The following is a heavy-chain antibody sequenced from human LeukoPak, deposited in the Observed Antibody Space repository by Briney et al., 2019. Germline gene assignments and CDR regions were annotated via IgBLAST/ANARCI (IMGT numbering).Heavy chain of an antibody. J-gene: IGHJ6*04. CDR1: GYTFTCYY. V-gene: IGHV1-2*02. D-gene: IGHD5-12*01. Sequence: ASVKLSCNASGYTFTCYYIHWVRQAPGQGLGRMGWINPNSGGTNYAQKVQGRVTMTRDTSIGKAYMELRSLRSDATAVYYCARERESGCDFHLDVWGKGTTVTVSS. CDR2: INPNSGGT. CDR3: ARERESGCDFHLDV.